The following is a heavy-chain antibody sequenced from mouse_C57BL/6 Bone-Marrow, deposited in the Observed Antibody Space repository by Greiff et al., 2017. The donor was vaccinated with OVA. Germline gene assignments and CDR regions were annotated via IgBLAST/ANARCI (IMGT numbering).Heavy chain of an antibody. CDR2: ISYDGSN. J-gene: IGHJ3*01. CDR1: GYSITSGYY. D-gene: IGHD2-5*01. CDR3: ARGGSNYRFAY. Sequence: EVKLVESGPGLVKPSQSLSLTCSVTGYSITSGYYWNWIRQFPGNKLEWMGYISYDGSNNYNPSLKNRISITRDTSKNQFFLKLNSVTTEDTATYYCARGGSNYRFAYWGQGTLVTVSA. V-gene: IGHV3-6*01.